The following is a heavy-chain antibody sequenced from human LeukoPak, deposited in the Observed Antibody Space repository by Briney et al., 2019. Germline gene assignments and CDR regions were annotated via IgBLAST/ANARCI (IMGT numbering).Heavy chain of an antibody. CDR2: IYNSENT. Sequence: SETLSLTCTVSGGSFSSYYWSWIRQPPGKGLEWIGYIYNSENTKYNSSLESRVTISEDTSRNQVFLKLSSVTAADTAVYYCARFHSGPSGWYVLWYFDLWGRGTLVTVSS. CDR3: ARFHSGPSGWYVLWYFDL. CDR1: GGSFSSYY. J-gene: IGHJ2*01. D-gene: IGHD6-19*01. V-gene: IGHV4-4*09.